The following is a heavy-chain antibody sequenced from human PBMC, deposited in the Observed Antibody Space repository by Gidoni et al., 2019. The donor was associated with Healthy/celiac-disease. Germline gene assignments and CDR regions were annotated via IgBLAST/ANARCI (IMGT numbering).Heavy chain of an antibody. CDR2: ILPIFGTA. D-gene: IGHD2-8*01. CDR1: GCTFSSYA. V-gene: IGHV1-69*01. Sequence: QVQLVQSGAEVTKPGSSVTVSFKASGCTFSSYAISWVRQAPVQGLEWMGEILPIFGTANYAQKCQGRGTINADESTSTAYMERSSLRSEDTAVYYCARMADNGYFDYWGQGTLVTVSS. CDR3: ARMADNGYFDY. J-gene: IGHJ4*02.